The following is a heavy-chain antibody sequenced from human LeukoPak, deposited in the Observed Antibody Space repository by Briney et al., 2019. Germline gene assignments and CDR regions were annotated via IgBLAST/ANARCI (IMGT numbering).Heavy chain of an antibody. CDR3: ARCSGYSNWFDP. D-gene: IGHD3-22*01. CDR1: GGSISSYY. V-gene: IGHV4-59*01. Sequence: SETLSLTCTVSGGSISSYYWSWIRQPPGKGLEWIWDIYYSGSTNYNPSLKSRVTISVDTSKNQFSLKLSSVTAADTAVYYCARCSGYSNWFDPWGQGTLVTVSS. J-gene: IGHJ5*02. CDR2: IYYSGST.